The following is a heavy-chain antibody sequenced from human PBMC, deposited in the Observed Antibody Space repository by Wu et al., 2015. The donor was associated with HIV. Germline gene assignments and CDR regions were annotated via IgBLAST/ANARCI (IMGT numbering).Heavy chain of an antibody. CDR2: IIPIFGTA. Sequence: QVQLVQSGAEVKKPGSSVKVSCKASGGTFSSYAISWVRQAPGQGLEWMGGIIPIFGTANYAQKFQGRVTITTDESTSTAYMELSSLRSEDTAVYYCARPSNRIAVAGDAFDIVGPRDKWSPSLQ. D-gene: IGHD6-19*01. CDR3: ARPSNRIAVAGDAFDI. V-gene: IGHV1-69*05. J-gene: IGHJ3*02. CDR1: GGTFSSYA.